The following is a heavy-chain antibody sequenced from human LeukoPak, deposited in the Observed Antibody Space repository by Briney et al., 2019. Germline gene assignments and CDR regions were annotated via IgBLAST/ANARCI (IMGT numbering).Heavy chain of an antibody. CDR3: AKDLGIVLAAMDY. Sequence: GGSLRLSCAASGFTFSSYGMHWVRQAPGKGLEWVAVISYDGRNKYYADSVKGRFTISRDDSKNTLYLQMNNLRAEDTAVYYCAKDLGIVLAAMDYWGQGTLVTVSS. CDR2: ISYDGRNK. V-gene: IGHV3-30*18. CDR1: GFTFSSYG. D-gene: IGHD2-2*01. J-gene: IGHJ4*02.